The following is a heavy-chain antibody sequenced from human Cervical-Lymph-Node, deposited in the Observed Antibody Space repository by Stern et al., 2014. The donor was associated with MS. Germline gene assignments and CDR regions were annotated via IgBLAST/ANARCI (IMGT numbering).Heavy chain of an antibody. Sequence: VQLVESGGGLVKPGGSLRLSCAASGFSFPDYFMTWIRQAPGQGLEWLSYISSSGDLIHYADSVRGRFTISRDNARNSLYLQMNSLRAEDTAMYYCARALGSYDDSWGQGTLVTVSS. CDR3: ARALGSYDDS. CDR1: GFSFPDYF. V-gene: IGHV3-11*01. CDR2: ISSSGDLI. J-gene: IGHJ5*01. D-gene: IGHD3-10*01.